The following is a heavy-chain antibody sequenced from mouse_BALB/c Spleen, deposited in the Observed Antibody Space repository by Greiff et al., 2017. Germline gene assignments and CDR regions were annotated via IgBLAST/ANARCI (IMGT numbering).Heavy chain of an antibody. V-gene: IGHV14-3*02. CDR3: AREDYHAMDY. CDR1: GFNIKDTY. Sequence: VHVKQSGAELVKPGASVKLSCTASGFNIKDTYMHWVKQRPEQGLEWIGRIDPANGNTKYDPKFQGKATITADTSSNTAYLQLSSLTSEDTAVYYCAREDYHAMDYWGQGTSVTVSS. J-gene: IGHJ4*01. CDR2: IDPANGNT.